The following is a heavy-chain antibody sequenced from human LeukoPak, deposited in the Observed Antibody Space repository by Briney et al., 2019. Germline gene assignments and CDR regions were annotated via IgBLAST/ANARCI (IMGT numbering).Heavy chain of an antibody. CDR1: GYSYTSYR. Sequence: GESLKISCKGSGYSYTSYRIGWVRQMPGKGLEWMGIIYPGDSATRYSPSFQGQVTISADKSISTAYLQWSSLKASDTAKYYCALGRRGAAGAFDIWGQGTLVTVSS. V-gene: IGHV5-51*01. J-gene: IGHJ3*02. D-gene: IGHD3-10*01. CDR3: ALGRRGAAGAFDI. CDR2: IYPGDSAT.